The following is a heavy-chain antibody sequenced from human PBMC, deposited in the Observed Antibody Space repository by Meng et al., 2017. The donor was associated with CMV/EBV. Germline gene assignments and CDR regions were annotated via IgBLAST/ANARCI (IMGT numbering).Heavy chain of an antibody. V-gene: IGHV4-34*01. J-gene: IGHJ4*02. CDR2: INHSGST. CDR3: ARGPTPHAY. Sequence: SETLSLTCAVYGGSFSGYYWSWIRRPPGKGLEWIGEINHSGSTNYNPSLKSRVAMSVDTSKNQFSLKLSSVTAADTAVYYCARGPTPHAYWGQGTLVTVSS. CDR1: GGSFSGYY.